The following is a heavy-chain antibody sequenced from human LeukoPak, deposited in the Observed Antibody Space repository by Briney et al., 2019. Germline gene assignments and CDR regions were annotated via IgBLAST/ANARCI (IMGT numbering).Heavy chain of an antibody. D-gene: IGHD2-2*01. CDR3: ARWAYCSSTSCYGRYYYYYMDV. CDR2: INHSGST. Sequence: SSETLSLTCTVSGGSISSSSYYWSWIRQPPGKGLEWIGEINHSGSTNYNPSLKSRVTISVDTSKNQFSLKLSSVTAADTAVYYCARWAYCSSTSCYGRYYYYYMDVWGKGTTVTVSS. CDR1: GGSISSSSYY. V-gene: IGHV4-39*07. J-gene: IGHJ6*03.